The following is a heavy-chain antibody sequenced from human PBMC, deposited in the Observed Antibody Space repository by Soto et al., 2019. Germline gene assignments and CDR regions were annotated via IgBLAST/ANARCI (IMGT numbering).Heavy chain of an antibody. CDR3: AKRKYCPSTTCFDY. J-gene: IGHJ4*02. CDR2: RNSVGRS. D-gene: IGHD2-2*01. V-gene: IGHV3-66*01. Sequence: VESGGALVQPGGPLRLSCQGFGLTVSTGKILWVRKVPGRGLEWVSIRNSVGRSNHADSVKGRFTISTDDSENTLYLQMSSLRAEDTAVYYCAKRKYCPSTTCFDYWGQGTQVTVSS. CDR1: GLTVSTGK.